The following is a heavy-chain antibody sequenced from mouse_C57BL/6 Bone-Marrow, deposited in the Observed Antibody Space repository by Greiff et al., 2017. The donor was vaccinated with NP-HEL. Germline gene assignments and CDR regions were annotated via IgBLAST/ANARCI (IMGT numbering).Heavy chain of an antibody. J-gene: IGHJ3*01. CDR3: ARDYGNWAWFAY. CDR1: GYTFTSYG. V-gene: IGHV1-81*01. D-gene: IGHD2-1*01. Sequence: VKLQQSGAELARPGASVKLSCKASGYTFTSYGISWVKQRTGQGLEWIGEIYPRSGNTYYNEKFKGKATLTADKSSSTAYMELRSLTSEDSAVYFCARDYGNWAWFAYWGQGTLVTVSA. CDR2: IYPRSGNT.